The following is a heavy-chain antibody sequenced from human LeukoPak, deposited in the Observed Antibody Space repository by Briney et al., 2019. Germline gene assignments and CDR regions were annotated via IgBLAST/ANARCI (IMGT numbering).Heavy chain of an antibody. CDR1: GFTFSSYS. J-gene: IGHJ4*02. D-gene: IGHD2-15*01. Sequence: NPGGSLRLSCAASGFTFSSYSMNWVRQAPGKGLEWVSSISSSSSYIYYADSVKGRFTISRDNAKNSLYLQMNSLRAEDTAVYYCAREVSENIVVVVAQGHFDYWGQGTLVTVSS. CDR2: ISSSSSYI. V-gene: IGHV3-21*01. CDR3: AREVSENIVVVVAQGHFDY.